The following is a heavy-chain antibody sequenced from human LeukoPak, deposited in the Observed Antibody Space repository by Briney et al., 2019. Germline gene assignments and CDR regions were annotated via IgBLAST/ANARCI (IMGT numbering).Heavy chain of an antibody. CDR1: GGSISSYY. D-gene: IGHD1-26*01. J-gene: IGHJ4*02. CDR2: IYYSGCT. Sequence: SETLSLTCTVSGGSISSYYWSWIRQPPGKGLEWIGYIYYSGCTNYNPSLKSRVTISVDTSKNQLSLKLSSVTAADTAIYYCARHSKTYYAFDYWGQGTLVTVSS. CDR3: ARHSKTYYAFDY. V-gene: IGHV4-59*08.